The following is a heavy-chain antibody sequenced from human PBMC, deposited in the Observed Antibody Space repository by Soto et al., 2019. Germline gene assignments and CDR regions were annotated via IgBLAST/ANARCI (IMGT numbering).Heavy chain of an antibody. CDR1: GDSVSSNSAA. CDR3: ARDRGYCSGGSCQTDAFDI. V-gene: IGHV6-1*01. D-gene: IGHD2-15*01. Sequence: SQTLSLTCAISGDSVSSNSAAWNWIRQSPSRGLEWLGRTYYRSKWYNDYAVSVKSRITINPDTSKNQFSLQLNSVTPEDTAVYYCARDRGYCSGGSCQTDAFDIWGQGTMVTVSS. CDR2: TYYRSKWYN. J-gene: IGHJ3*02.